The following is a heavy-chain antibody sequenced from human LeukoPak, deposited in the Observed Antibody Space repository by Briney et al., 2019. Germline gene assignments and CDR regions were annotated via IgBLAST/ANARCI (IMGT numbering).Heavy chain of an antibody. CDR2: ISYDGSNK. CDR3: AKDSYYDSSGYYSVFDY. V-gene: IGHV3-30*18. Sequence: RSLRLSCAASGFTFISYGMHWVRQAPGKGLEWVAVISYDGSNKYYADSVKGRFTISRDNSKNTLYLQMNSLRAEDTAVYYCAKDSYYDSSGYYSVFDYWGQGTLVTVSS. D-gene: IGHD3-22*01. CDR1: GFTFISYG. J-gene: IGHJ4*02.